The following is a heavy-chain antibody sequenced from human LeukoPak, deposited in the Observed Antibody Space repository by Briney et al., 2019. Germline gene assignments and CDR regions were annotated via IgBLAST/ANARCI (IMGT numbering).Heavy chain of an antibody. CDR3: AKVQGLYDSSGYPFDY. V-gene: IGHV3-23*01. Sequence: GGSLRLSCAASGFTFSIYAMSWVRQAPGKGLEWVSAISGSGGSTYYADSVKGRFTISRDNSKNTLYLQMNSLRAEDTAVYYCAKVQGLYDSSGYPFDYWGQGTLVTVSS. J-gene: IGHJ4*02. CDR1: GFTFSIYA. D-gene: IGHD3-22*01. CDR2: ISGSGGST.